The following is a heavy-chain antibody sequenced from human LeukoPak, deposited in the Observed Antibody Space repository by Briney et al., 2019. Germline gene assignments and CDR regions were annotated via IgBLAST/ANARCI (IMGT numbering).Heavy chain of an antibody. V-gene: IGHV3-23*01. CDR1: GFSFSTYG. J-gene: IGHJ5*02. D-gene: IGHD3-22*01. CDR3: AKEAMYYDNSGSNWFDP. Sequence: GGSLRLSCGASGFSFSTYGMSWVRQAPGKGLEWVSGISGSGGNTHYADSVKGRFTISRDESKNTLYLQMNSLRAEDTAMYYCAKEAMYYDNSGSNWFDPWGQGTLVIVSS. CDR2: ISGSGGNT.